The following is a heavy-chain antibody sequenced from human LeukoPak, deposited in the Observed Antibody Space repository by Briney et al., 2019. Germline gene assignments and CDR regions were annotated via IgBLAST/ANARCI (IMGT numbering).Heavy chain of an antibody. J-gene: IGHJ4*02. CDR2: INVGNGNT. D-gene: IGHD4-17*01. Sequence: ASVKVSCKASGYTFTSYAIHWVRQAPGQRLEWMGWINVGNGNTKYSQKFQGRVTITRDTSASTAYMELNSLRSEDTAAYYCARDRHYGENYFDYWGQGTLVTVSS. CDR3: ARDRHYGENYFDY. CDR1: GYTFTSYA. V-gene: IGHV1-3*01.